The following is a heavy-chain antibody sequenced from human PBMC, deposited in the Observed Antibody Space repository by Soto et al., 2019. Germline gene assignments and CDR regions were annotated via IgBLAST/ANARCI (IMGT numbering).Heavy chain of an antibody. CDR3: ARGRSVDEYGSSWNDHYYFDY. J-gene: IGHJ4*02. CDR1: GGSISTYY. Sequence: PSETLSLTCIVSGGSISTYYWTWIRQPPGKGLEWIGHIYYSGSTDYNPSLKSRVTISVDTSRNQFSLKVSSVTAADTALYYCARGRSVDEYGSSWNDHYYFDYWAQGTLVTVSS. D-gene: IGHD6-13*01. V-gene: IGHV4-59*01. CDR2: IYYSGST.